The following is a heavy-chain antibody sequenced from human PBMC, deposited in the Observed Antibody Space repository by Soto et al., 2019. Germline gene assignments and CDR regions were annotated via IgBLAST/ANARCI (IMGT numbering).Heavy chain of an antibody. D-gene: IGHD2-15*01. CDR1: GGSISSSSYY. CDR3: ARFSNHCSGGSCTNY. Sequence: SETLSLTCTVSGGSISSSSYYWGWIRQPPGKGLEWIGSIYYSGSTYYNPSLKSRVTISVDTSKNQFSLKLSSVTAADTAVYYCARFSNHCSGGSCTNYWGQGTLVTVSS. CDR2: IYYSGST. J-gene: IGHJ4*02. V-gene: IGHV4-39*01.